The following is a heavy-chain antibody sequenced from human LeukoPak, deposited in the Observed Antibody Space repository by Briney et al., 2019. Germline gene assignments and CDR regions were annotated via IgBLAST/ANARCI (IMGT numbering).Heavy chain of an antibody. V-gene: IGHV3-30*04. CDR1: GFTFSSYA. CDR2: ISYDGSNK. CDR3: ARSYDFWSGYQYYYYYMDV. Sequence: GGSLRLSCAASGFTFSSYAIHWVRQAPGKGLEWVALISYDGSNKYYADSVKGRFTISRDNAKNSLYLQMNSLRAEDTAVYYCARSYDFWSGYQYYYYYMDVWGKGTTVTVSS. D-gene: IGHD3-3*01. J-gene: IGHJ6*03.